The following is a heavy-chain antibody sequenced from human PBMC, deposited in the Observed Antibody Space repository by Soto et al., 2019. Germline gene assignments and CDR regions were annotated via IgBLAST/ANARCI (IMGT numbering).Heavy chain of an antibody. D-gene: IGHD6-13*01. J-gene: IGHJ6*02. V-gene: IGHV2-5*05. CDR2: ISWDDDK. CDR3: AHRSRHSSSWYWNYYYGMDV. Sequence: QITLKESGPTLVKPTPTLTLTCTFSGCSLSTSGVGVGWIRQPPGKALEWLALISWDDDKRYGPSRKSRHTITKDTTKNQVVLTMTNMDPVDTATYYCAHRSRHSSSWYWNYYYGMDVWGHGTTVTVSS. CDR1: GCSLSTSGVG.